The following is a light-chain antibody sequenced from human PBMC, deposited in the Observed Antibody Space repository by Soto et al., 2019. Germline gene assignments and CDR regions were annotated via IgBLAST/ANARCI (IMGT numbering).Light chain of an antibody. CDR3: QQYGRSPPFT. J-gene: IGKJ2*01. V-gene: IGKV3-20*01. Sequence: EIVLTQSPGTLSLSPGERATLSCRASQSVSSTYIAWYQQNPGRAPRLLIYGASSRATGITDRCSGSGSGTDFTITISRLEPEDVSVYFCQQYGRSPPFTFGQGTKVEIK. CDR1: QSVSSTY. CDR2: GAS.